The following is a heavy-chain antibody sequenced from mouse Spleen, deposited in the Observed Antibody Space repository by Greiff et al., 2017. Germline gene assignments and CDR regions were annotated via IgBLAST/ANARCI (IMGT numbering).Heavy chain of an antibody. Sequence: QVQLQQPGAELVKPGASVKLSCTASGYTFTNYWMHWVKQRPGRGLEWIGRIDPNSGVTKYNEKLKSKATLTVDKVSSTAYMQLSSLTSEDSAVYYCARDYGSSAHWYFDVWGAGTTVTVSS. J-gene: IGHJ1*01. CDR1: GYTFTNYW. D-gene: IGHD1-1*01. V-gene: IGHV1-72*01. CDR2: IDPNSGVT. CDR3: ARDYGSSAHWYFDV.